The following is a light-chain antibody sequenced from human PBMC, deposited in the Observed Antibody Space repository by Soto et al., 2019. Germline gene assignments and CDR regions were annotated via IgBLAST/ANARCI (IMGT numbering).Light chain of an antibody. CDR2: GAS. CDR3: QHRSNWPQT. V-gene: IGKV3-11*01. Sequence: EIVMTQSPATLSVSPGERATLSCRASQSVSSNLAWYQQKLGQAPRLLIYGASTRATGIPARFSGSGSGTNFTLTISSLEPEDFAVYYCQHRSNWPQTFGQGTRLEIK. J-gene: IGKJ5*01. CDR1: QSVSSN.